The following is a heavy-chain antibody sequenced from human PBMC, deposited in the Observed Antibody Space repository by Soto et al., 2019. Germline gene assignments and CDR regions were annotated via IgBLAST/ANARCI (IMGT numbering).Heavy chain of an antibody. D-gene: IGHD1-26*01. CDR1: GYTFNSYG. V-gene: IGHV1-18*01. Sequence: ASVKVSCKASGYTFNSYGISWVRQAPGQGLEWMGWISAYNANTNYAQKLQGRVTMTTDTSTSTAYMELRSLRSDDTAVYYCAKQQWALRTQDYYYYAMDVWGQGTTVNVSS. J-gene: IGHJ6*02. CDR2: ISAYNANT. CDR3: AKQQWALRTQDYYYYAMDV.